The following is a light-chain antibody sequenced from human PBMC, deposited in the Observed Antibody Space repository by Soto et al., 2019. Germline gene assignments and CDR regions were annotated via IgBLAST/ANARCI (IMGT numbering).Light chain of an antibody. CDR1: QSVSSY. CDR2: DAS. J-gene: IGKJ5*01. Sequence: EIVLTQSPATLSLSPGDRATLSCRASQSVSSYFAWYQQKPGQAPRLLIYDASNRATGIPARFSGSGSGTDITLTISSLEPEDFAVYYCQQRSNWPPGNTVGQGTRLEIK. CDR3: QQRSNWPPGNT. V-gene: IGKV3-11*01.